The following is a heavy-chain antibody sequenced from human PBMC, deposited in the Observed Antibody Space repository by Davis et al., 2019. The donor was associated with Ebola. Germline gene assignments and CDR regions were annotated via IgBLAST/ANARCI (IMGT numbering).Heavy chain of an antibody. J-gene: IGHJ6*04. CDR3: ARTHSGSRIIMDV. D-gene: IGHD6-13*01. CDR2: IIPVFGTT. V-gene: IGHV1-69*13. Sequence: SVKVSCKASGDTFRTYTVAWVRQAPGQGLEWMGGIIPVFGTTDYAPRFQGRVTITADESTSTAYMELTSLRSDDTAVYFCARTHSGSRIIMDVWGKGTTVTVSS. CDR1: GDTFRTYT.